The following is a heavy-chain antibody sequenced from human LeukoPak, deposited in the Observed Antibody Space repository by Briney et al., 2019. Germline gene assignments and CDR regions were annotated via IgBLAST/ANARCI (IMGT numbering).Heavy chain of an antibody. CDR1: GYTFTSYG. CDR2: MNPNSGNT. D-gene: IGHD2-2*01. V-gene: IGHV1-8*02. J-gene: IGHJ6*03. Sequence: ASVKVSCKASGYTFTSYGISWVRQAPGQGLEWMGWMNPNSGNTGYAQKFQGRVTMTRNTSISTAYMELSSLRSEDTAVYYCARRSGSTSYNWGGYYNYYYMDVWGKGTTVTVSS. CDR3: ARRSGSTSYNWGGYYNYYYMDV.